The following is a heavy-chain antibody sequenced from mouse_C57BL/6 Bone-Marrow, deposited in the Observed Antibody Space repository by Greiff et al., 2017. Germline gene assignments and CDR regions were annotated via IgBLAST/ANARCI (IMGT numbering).Heavy chain of an antibody. D-gene: IGHD4-1*02. CDR1: GFSLTSYG. CDR3: ARHNWVLYYYAMDY. Sequence: QVLLKESGPGLVAPSQSLSITCTVSGFSLTSYGVHWVRQPPGKGLAWLVVIWSDGSTTYNSALKSRLSISKDNSKSQVFLKMNSLQTDDTAMYYWARHNWVLYYYAMDYWGQGTSVTVSS. J-gene: IGHJ4*01. CDR2: IWSDGST. V-gene: IGHV2-6-1*01.